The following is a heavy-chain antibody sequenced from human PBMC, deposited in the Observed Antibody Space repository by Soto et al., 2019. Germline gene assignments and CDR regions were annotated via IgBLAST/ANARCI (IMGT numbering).Heavy chain of an antibody. CDR3: ARLKWELYFGY. CDR2: IYYSGST. J-gene: IGHJ4*02. V-gene: IGHV4-61*08. Sequence: PSETLPLTCAVSGGSISSGGYSWSWNRQPPGKGLEWIVYIYYSGSTIDIPSLRSRVTISVDTSKNQLSLKLRSVTAADTAVYYWARLKWELYFGYWGQGTLVTVSS. D-gene: IGHD1-26*01. CDR1: GGSISSGGYS.